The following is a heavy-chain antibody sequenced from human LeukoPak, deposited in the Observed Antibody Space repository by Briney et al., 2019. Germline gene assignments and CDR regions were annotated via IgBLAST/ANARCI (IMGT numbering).Heavy chain of an antibody. CDR3: ARSLVLDPMDFWGYYFDY. J-gene: IGHJ4*02. CDR2: ISYSGYI. D-gene: IGHD2-8*02. V-gene: IGHV4-59*01. CDR1: GGSISPSY. Sequence: SETLSLTCTVSGGSISPSYWNWIRQPPGKGLEWIGYISYSGYINYNPSLESRVTISVDTSKNQFSLKLSYVTAADTAVYYCARSLVLDPMDFWGYYFDYGAQGALVTVSS.